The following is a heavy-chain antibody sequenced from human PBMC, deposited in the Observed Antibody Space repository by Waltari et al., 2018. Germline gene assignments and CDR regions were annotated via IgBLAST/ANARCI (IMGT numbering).Heavy chain of an antibody. CDR2: ILPIFGTA. Sequence: QVQLVQSGAEVKKPGSSVKVSCKASGGTFSSYAISWVRQAPGQGLGWMGGILPIFGTANYAQKFQGRVTITPDESTSTAYKELSSLRSEDTAVYYCAREDPRGYFDLWGRGTLVTVSS. CDR3: AREDPRGYFDL. CDR1: GGTFSSYA. J-gene: IGHJ2*01. V-gene: IGHV1-69*05.